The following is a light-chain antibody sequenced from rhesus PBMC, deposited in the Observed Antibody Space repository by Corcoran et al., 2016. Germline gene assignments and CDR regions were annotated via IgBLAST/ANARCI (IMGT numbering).Light chain of an antibody. Sequence: DIQMTQSPSSLSASVGDKVTITCQASQSISSWLVWYQQKPGKAPKPLVYKASSLESGVPSRFSGSGSGTDFTLTISRLPPEDFATYCFQQSTSAPFSFGQGTKVEF. CDR2: KAS. V-gene: IGKV1-16*01. CDR3: QQSTSAPFS. J-gene: IGKJ2*01. CDR1: QSISSW.